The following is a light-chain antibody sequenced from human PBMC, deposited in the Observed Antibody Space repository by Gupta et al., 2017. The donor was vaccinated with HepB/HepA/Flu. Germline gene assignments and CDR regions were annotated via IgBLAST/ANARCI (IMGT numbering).Light chain of an antibody. Sequence: QSALVLPASVTGPPGQSITISCTGTSSDVGNYNLVSWYQQHPGKAPKLIIFEVNKRPSGVSNHFSGSKSGNTASLTISGLQAEDEADYYCSSYAGSDAFYVFGNGTKVTV. J-gene: IGLJ1*01. CDR1: SSDVGNYNL. V-gene: IGLV2-23*02. CDR3: SSYAGSDAFYV. CDR2: EVN.